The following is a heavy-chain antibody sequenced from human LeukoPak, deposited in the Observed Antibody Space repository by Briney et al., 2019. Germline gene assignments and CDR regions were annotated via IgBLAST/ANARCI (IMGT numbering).Heavy chain of an antibody. D-gene: IGHD2-8*01. Sequence: PGGSLRLSCAASGFTFSSYWMHWVRQAPGKGLVWVPRINSDGSSTSYADSVKGRFTISRDNAKNTLYLQMNSLRAGDTAVYYCARDPMLAYYFDYWGQGTLVTVSS. J-gene: IGHJ4*02. CDR1: GFTFSSYW. CDR3: ARDPMLAYYFDY. CDR2: INSDGSST. V-gene: IGHV3-74*01.